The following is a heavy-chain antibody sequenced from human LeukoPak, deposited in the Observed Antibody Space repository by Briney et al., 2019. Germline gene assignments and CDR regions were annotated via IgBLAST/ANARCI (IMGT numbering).Heavy chain of an antibody. V-gene: IGHV3-7*01. J-gene: IGHJ4*02. CDR2: IKQDGSEI. CDR3: ARGVNYFDM. D-gene: IGHD3-22*01. CDR1: GFTFSGSE. Sequence: GGSLRLSCAASGFTFSGSEMHWVRQAPGKGLEWVANIKQDGSEIYYGDFVKGRFTISRDNAKNSLYLQMNSLRVEDTAVYYCARGVNYFDMWGRGALVTVSS.